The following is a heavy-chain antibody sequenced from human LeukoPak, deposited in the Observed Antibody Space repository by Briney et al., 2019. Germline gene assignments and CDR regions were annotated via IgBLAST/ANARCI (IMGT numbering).Heavy chain of an antibody. V-gene: IGHV4-34*01. J-gene: IGHJ4*02. CDR3: ATTYSTCSGGSCYFGDY. CDR1: GGSFSGYY. CDR2: INHSGST. D-gene: IGHD2-15*01. Sequence: SETLSLTCAVYGGSFSGYYWSRIRQPPGKGLEWIGEINHSGSTNYNPSLKSRVTISVDTSKNQFSLKLSSVTAADTAVYYCATTYSTCSGGSCYFGDYWGQRTLVTVSS.